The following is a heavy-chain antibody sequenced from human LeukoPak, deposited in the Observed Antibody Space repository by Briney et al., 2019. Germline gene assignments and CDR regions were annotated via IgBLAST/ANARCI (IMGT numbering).Heavy chain of an antibody. Sequence: GRSLRLSCAASGFTFSSYGMHWVRQAPGKGLEWVAVISYDGSNKYYADSVKGRFTISRDNSKNTLYLQMNSLRAEDTAVYYCAKGRDGYNADFDYWGQGTLVTVSS. V-gene: IGHV3-30*18. D-gene: IGHD5-24*01. CDR1: GFTFSSYG. J-gene: IGHJ4*02. CDR2: ISYDGSNK. CDR3: AKGRDGYNADFDY.